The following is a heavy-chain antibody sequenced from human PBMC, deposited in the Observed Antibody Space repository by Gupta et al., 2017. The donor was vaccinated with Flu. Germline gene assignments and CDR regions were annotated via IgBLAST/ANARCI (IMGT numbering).Heavy chain of an antibody. Sequence: QVQLQESRRGLVKPSQTLSLTCTVSAGPISSGSYYWSWIRQPAGKGLNWIGRIYTSDGSTNYNPALKRRVTISVDTSKNQFSRKLSSVTAEDTAGYYCARGKTEGSGAHGYGMDVWGQGTTVTVSS. CDR1: AGPISSGSYY. CDR3: ARGKTEGSGAHGYGMDV. CDR2: IYTSDGST. D-gene: IGHD3-10*01. V-gene: IGHV4-61*02. J-gene: IGHJ6*02.